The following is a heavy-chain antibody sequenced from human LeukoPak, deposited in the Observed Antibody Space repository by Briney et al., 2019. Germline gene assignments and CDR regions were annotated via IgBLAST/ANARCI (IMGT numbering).Heavy chain of an antibody. Sequence: ASVKVSCKVSGYTLAELSMHWVRQAPGKGLEWMGGFDPEDGETIYAQKFQGRVTMTEDTSTDTAYTELSSLRSEDTAVYYCATSISYYYYSSGSDYWGQGALVTVSS. D-gene: IGHD3-22*01. J-gene: IGHJ4*02. CDR2: FDPEDGET. V-gene: IGHV1-24*01. CDR1: GYTLAELS. CDR3: ATSISYYYYSSGSDY.